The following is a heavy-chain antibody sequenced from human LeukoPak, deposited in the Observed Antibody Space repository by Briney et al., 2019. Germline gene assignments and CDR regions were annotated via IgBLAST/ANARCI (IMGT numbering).Heavy chain of an antibody. CDR2: ISSSSSYI. J-gene: IGHJ3*02. Sequence: GRSLRLSCAASGFTFSNYGMHWVRQAPGKGLEWVSSISSSSSYIYYADSVKGRFTISRDNAKNSLYLQMNSLRAEDTAFYYCARGMQLPTPFDAFDIWGQGTMVTVSS. V-gene: IGHV3-21*01. CDR3: ARGMQLPTPFDAFDI. CDR1: GFTFSNYG. D-gene: IGHD5-18*01.